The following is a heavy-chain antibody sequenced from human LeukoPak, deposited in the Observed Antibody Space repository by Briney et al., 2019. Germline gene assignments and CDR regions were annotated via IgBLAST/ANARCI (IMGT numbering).Heavy chain of an antibody. J-gene: IGHJ4*02. D-gene: IGHD2-15*01. CDR1: GFTFSSYG. V-gene: IGHV3-33*06. CDR2: IWCDGSNK. Sequence: GGSLRLSCAASGFTFSSYGMHWVRQAPGKGLEWVAVIWCDGSNKYYADSVKGRFTISRDNSKNTLYLQMNSLRAEDTAVYYCAKEACSGGSCYEKYWGQGTLVTVSS. CDR3: AKEACSGGSCYEKY.